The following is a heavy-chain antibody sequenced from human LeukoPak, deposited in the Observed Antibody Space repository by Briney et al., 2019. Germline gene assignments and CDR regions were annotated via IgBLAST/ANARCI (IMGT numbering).Heavy chain of an antibody. CDR2: IYYSGST. V-gene: IGHV4-59*01. CDR1: GGSISSYY. D-gene: IGHD3-3*01. Sequence: SGTLSVTCTVPGGSISSYYWSWVRQRPGEGLGWGGYIYYSGSTNYNPTPKCRVTISVHESKNQSSLKLSSVTPANTAVYYCARGGLRDYFWSGSFDHWGQGTLVTVS. CDR3: ARGGLRDYFWSGSFDH. J-gene: IGHJ4*02.